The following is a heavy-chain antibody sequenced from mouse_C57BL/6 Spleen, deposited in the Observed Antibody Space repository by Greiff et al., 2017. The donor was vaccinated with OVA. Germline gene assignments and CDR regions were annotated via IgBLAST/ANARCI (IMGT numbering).Heavy chain of an antibody. V-gene: IGHV1-69*01. Sequence: QVQLKQPGAELVMPGASVKLSCKASGYTFTSYWMHWVKQRPGQGLEWIGEIDPSDSYTNYNQKFKGKSTLTVDKSSSTAYMQLSSLTSEDSAVYYCARLRWYFDVWGTGTTVTVSS. CDR2: IDPSDSYT. CDR3: ARLRWYFDV. CDR1: GYTFTSYW. D-gene: IGHD2-12*01. J-gene: IGHJ1*03.